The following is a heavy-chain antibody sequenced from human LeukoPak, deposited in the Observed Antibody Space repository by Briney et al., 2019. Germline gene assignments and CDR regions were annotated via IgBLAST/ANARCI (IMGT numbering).Heavy chain of an antibody. CDR1: GFTFTNAW. J-gene: IGHJ4*02. Sequence: GGSLRLSCAASGFTFTNAWMSWVRQAPGKGLEWVGRIKSKSDGGAIECAAPVKGRFTISRDDSENMFYLQMNSLKTEDTAVYYCLSEWLFRFWGQGTLVTVSS. V-gene: IGHV3-15*01. CDR3: LSEWLFRF. D-gene: IGHD3-3*01. CDR2: IKSKSDGGAI.